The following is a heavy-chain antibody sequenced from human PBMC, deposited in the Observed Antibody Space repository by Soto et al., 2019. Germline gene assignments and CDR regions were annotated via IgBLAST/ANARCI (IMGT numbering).Heavy chain of an antibody. Sequence: EVQLLESGGGLVQPGGSLSLSCAASGFTFSSYAMSWVRQAPGKGLEWVSAISGSGGSTYYADSVKGRFTISRDNSKNTLYLQMNSLRAEDTAVYYCAETGLGPGAFDIWGQGTMVTVSS. CDR3: AETGLGPGAFDI. D-gene: IGHD2-15*01. V-gene: IGHV3-23*01. J-gene: IGHJ3*02. CDR2: ISGSGGST. CDR1: GFTFSSYA.